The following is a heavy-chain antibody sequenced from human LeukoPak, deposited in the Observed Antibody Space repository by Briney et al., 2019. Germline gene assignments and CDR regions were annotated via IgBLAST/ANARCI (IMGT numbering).Heavy chain of an antibody. CDR3: ARGSGYMIWYFDL. CDR1: GFTFSSYE. CDR2: ISSSGSTI. V-gene: IGHV3-48*03. J-gene: IGHJ2*01. D-gene: IGHD3-22*01. Sequence: GGSLRLSCAASGFTFSSYEMNWVRQAPGKGLEWVSHISSSGSTIYYADSVKGRFTISRDNAKNSLYLQMNSLRGEDTAVYYCARGSGYMIWYFDLWGRGTLVTVSS.